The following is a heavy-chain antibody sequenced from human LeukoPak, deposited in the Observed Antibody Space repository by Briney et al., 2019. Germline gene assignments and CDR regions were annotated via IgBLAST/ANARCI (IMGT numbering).Heavy chain of an antibody. J-gene: IGHJ5*02. V-gene: IGHV4-61*02. Sequence: SETLSLTCTVSGGSISSGSYYWSWIRQPAGKGLEWIGRIYTSGSTNYNPPLKSRVTISVDTSKNQFSLKLSSVTAADTAVYYCARDHPAMLTGVSNWFDPWGQGTLVTVSS. CDR2: IYTSGST. D-gene: IGHD2-2*01. CDR3: ARDHPAMLTGVSNWFDP. CDR1: GGSISSGSYY.